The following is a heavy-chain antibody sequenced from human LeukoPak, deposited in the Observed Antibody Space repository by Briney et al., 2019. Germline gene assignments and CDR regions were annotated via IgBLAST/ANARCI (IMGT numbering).Heavy chain of an antibody. CDR2: IKQDGSEK. V-gene: IGHV3-7*01. CDR1: GXMFPSYW. CDR3: AKDRYSGLNTIDY. J-gene: IGHJ4*02. D-gene: IGHD6-13*01. Sequence: GGSLRLSCAASGXMFPSYWMTWVRQAPGKGQEWVANIKQDGSEKYYVDSVKGRFTISRDNAKNSVYLQMNSLRAEDTAVYYCAKDRYSGLNTIDYWGQGTLVTVSS.